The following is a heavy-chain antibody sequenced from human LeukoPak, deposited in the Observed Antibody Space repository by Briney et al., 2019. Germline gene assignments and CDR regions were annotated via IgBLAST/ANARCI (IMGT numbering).Heavy chain of an antibody. Sequence: GGSLTLSCAASGFSLSTYAMSWVRQAPGKGAEWVSAISGGGGRTYYADSVKGRFTISRDNSKNTLCLQMDSLRAEDTAVYYCAKDRADNGDRLRFDPWGQGTLVTVSS. D-gene: IGHD4-17*01. V-gene: IGHV3-23*01. J-gene: IGHJ5*02. CDR1: GFSLSTYA. CDR3: AKDRADNGDRLRFDP. CDR2: ISGGGGRT.